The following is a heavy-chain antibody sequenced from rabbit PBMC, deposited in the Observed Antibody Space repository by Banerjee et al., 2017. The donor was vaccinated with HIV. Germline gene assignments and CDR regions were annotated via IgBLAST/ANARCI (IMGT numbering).Heavy chain of an antibody. J-gene: IGHJ4*01. CDR3: ARDLAGVIGWNFNL. CDR1: FSSSYW. CDR2: IVAGSSGNT. V-gene: IGHV1S45*01. Sequence: FSSSYWICWVRQAPGKGLEWIACIVAGSSGNTVYASWAKGPFTISKTSSTTVTLQMTSLTAADTATYFCARDLAGVIGWNFNLWGPGTLVTVS. D-gene: IGHD4-1*01.